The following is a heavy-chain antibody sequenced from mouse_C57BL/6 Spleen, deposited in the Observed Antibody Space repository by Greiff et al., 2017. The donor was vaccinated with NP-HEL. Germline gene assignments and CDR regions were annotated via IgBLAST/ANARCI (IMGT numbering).Heavy chain of an antibody. CDR1: GYTFTSYW. CDR2: IDPSDSYT. J-gene: IGHJ3*01. CDR3: ATWFAY. V-gene: IGHV1-69*01. Sequence: QVQLKESGAELVMPGASVKLSCKASGYTFTSYWMHWVKQRPGQGLEWIGEIDPSDSYTNYNQKFKGKSTLTVDKSSSTAYMQLSSLTSEDSAVYYCATWFAYWGQGTLVTVSA.